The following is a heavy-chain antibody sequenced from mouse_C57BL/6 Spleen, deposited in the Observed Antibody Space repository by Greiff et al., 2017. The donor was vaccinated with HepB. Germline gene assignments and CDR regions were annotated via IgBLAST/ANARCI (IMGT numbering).Heavy chain of an antibody. CDR3: AREHYGSRGDY. D-gene: IGHD1-1*01. J-gene: IGHJ4*01. CDR1: GYSITSGYY. Sequence: EVQVVESGPGLVKPSQSLSLTCSVTGYSITSGYYWNWIRQFPGNKLEWMGYISYDGSNNYNPSLKNRISITRDTSKNQFFLKLNSVTTEDTATYYCAREHYGSRGDYWGQGTSVTVSS. V-gene: IGHV3-6*01. CDR2: ISYDGSN.